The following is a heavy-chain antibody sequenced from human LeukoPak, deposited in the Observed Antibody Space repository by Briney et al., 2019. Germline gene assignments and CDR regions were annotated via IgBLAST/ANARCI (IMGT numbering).Heavy chain of an antibody. Sequence: SETLSLTCTVSGGSISSYYWSWIRQPPGKGLEWIGYIYYSGSTNYNPSLKSRVTISVDTSKNQFSLKLSSVTAADTAVYYCARDRYGGYDDDVAFDYWGQGTLVTVSS. D-gene: IGHD5-12*01. V-gene: IGHV4-59*01. CDR3: ARDRYGGYDDDVAFDY. CDR2: IYYSGST. J-gene: IGHJ4*02. CDR1: GGSISSYY.